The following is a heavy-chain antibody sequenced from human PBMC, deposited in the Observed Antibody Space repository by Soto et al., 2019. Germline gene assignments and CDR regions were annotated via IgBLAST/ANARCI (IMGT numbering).Heavy chain of an antibody. V-gene: IGHV4-39*01. J-gene: IGHJ6*03. Sequence: PSETLSLTCTVSGGSISSSSYYWGWIRQPPGKGLEWIGSIYYSGSTYYNPSLKSRVTISVDTSKNQLSLKLSSVTAADTAVYYCARHFITMVRGQSYYYYYMDVWGKGTTVTVSS. CDR2: IYYSGST. CDR3: ARHFITMVRGQSYYYYYMDV. CDR1: GGSISSSSYY. D-gene: IGHD3-10*01.